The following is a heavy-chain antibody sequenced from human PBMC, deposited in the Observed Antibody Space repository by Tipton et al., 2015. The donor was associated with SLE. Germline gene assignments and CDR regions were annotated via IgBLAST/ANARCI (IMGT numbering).Heavy chain of an antibody. CDR1: GFTFSGYA. CDR2: ISDDGGNK. V-gene: IGHV3-30-3*01. CDR3: ARDGTEYSSSFYYYYMDV. J-gene: IGHJ6*03. D-gene: IGHD6-6*01. Sequence: SLGLSCAASGFTFSGYAMHWVRQAPGQGLEWVSIISDDGGNKYYADSVKGRFTISRDNSKNTLYLQMDSLRVEDTAVYYCARDGTEYSSSFYYYYMDVWGKGSTVTVSS.